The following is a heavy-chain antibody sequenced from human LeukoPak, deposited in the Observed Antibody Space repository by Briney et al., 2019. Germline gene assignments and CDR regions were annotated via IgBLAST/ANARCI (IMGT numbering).Heavy chain of an antibody. CDR2: IKQDGSEK. CDR1: GLTFSTYW. D-gene: IGHD3-22*01. J-gene: IGHJ4*02. CDR3: ARDFPYYYDTSGYHFDY. V-gene: IGHV3-7*01. Sequence: GGSLRLSCAASGLTFSTYWMSWVRQAPGKGPEWVANIKQDGSEKYYVDSMKGRFTISRDNAKKSLYLQMNSLRAEDTAVYYCARDFPYYYDTSGYHFDYWGQGTLVTVSS.